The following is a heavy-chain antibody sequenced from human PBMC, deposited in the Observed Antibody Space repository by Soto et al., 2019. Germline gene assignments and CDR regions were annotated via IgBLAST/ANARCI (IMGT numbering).Heavy chain of an antibody. D-gene: IGHD5-12*01. CDR1: GFTFSSYA. CDR2: ISYDGSNK. V-gene: IGHV3-30-3*01. J-gene: IGHJ6*02. Sequence: GGSLRLSCAASGFTFSSYAMHWVRQAPGKGLEWVAVISYDGSNKYYADSVKGRFTISRDNSKNTLYLQMNSLRAEDTAVYYCATEGGGYDYYYYGMDVWGQGTTVTVYS. CDR3: ATEGGGYDYYYYGMDV.